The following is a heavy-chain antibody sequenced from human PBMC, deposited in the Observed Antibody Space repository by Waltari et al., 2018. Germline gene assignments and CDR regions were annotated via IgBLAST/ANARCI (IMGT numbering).Heavy chain of an antibody. CDR2: IYYSGST. CDR1: GGSISSSSYY. V-gene: IGHV4-39*07. J-gene: IGHJ6*03. CDR3: ARHSSGWSNYYYYYMDV. Sequence: QLQLQESGPGLVKPSETLSLTCNVSGGSISSSSYYWGWIRQPPGKGLEWIGSIYYSGSTYYNPSLKSRVTISVDTSKNQFSLKLSSVTAADTAVYYCARHSSGWSNYYYYYMDVWGKGTTVTVSS. D-gene: IGHD6-19*01.